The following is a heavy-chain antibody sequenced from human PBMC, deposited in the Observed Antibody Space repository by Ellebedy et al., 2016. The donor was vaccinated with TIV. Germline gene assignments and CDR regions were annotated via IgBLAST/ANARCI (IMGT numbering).Heavy chain of an antibody. CDR2: IYYSGST. CDR1: GGSISSYY. CDR3: ARLGDCSSTSCYDLGFYYGMDV. V-gene: IGHV4-59*08. D-gene: IGHD2-2*01. J-gene: IGHJ6*02. Sequence: MPSETLSLTCTVSGGSISSYYWSWIRQPQGKGLEWNGYIYYSGSTNYNPSLKSRVTISVDTSKNQFSLKLSPVTAADTAVYYCARLGDCSSTSCYDLGFYYGMDVWGQGTTVTVSS.